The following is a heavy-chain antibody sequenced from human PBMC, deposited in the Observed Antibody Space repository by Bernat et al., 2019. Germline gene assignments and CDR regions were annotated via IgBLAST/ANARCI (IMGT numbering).Heavy chain of an antibody. CDR1: GYSISTGYY. Sequence: QVQLQESGPGLVKSSETLSLTCAVSGYSISTGYYWAWIRQPPGKGLEWVAVIWGDGSKKFYADSVKGRFSISKDDSKNTLYLQMNSLTAEDTAVYYCAKGTSGAGDFDYWGQGALVTVSS. V-gene: IGHV3-30*02. D-gene: IGHD3-3*02. J-gene: IGHJ4*02. CDR3: AKGTSGAGDFDY. CDR2: IWGDGSKK.